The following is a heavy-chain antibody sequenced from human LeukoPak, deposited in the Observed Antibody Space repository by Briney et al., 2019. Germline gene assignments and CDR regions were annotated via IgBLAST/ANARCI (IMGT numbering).Heavy chain of an antibody. D-gene: IGHD1-26*01. V-gene: IGHV3-48*03. CDR2: ISSSGSTI. CDR3: ARDTTPCDY. Sequence: GGSLRLSCAASGFTFSSYEMNWVCQAPGKGLEWVSYISSSGSTIYYADSVKGRFTISRDNAKNSLYLQMNSLRAEDTAVYYCARDTTPCDYWGQGTLVTVSS. CDR1: GFTFSSYE. J-gene: IGHJ4*02.